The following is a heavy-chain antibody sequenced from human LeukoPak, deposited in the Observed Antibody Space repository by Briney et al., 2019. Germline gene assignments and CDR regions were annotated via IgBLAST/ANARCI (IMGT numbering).Heavy chain of an antibody. J-gene: IGHJ3*02. V-gene: IGHV4-59*01. CDR3: ARNLIAADDAFDI. Sequence: SETLSLTCTVSGGSISSYYWSWIRQPPGKGLGWIGYIYHSGSTNYNPSLKSRVTISVDTSKNQFSLKLSSVTAADTAVYYCARNLIAADDAFDIWGQGTMVTVSS. CDR1: GGSISSYY. CDR2: IYHSGST. D-gene: IGHD6-25*01.